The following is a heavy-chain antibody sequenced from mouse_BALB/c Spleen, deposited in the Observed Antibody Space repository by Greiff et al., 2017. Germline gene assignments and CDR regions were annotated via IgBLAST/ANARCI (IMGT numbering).Heavy chain of an antibody. CDR2: IRNKANGYTT. J-gene: IGHJ3*01. D-gene: IGHD3-1*01. CDR1: GFTFTDYY. CDR3: ARDSRTCAY. Sequence: EVQLQESGGGLVQPGGSLRLSCATSGFTFTDYYMSWVRQPPGKALEWLGFIRNKANGYTTEYSASVKGRFTISRDNSQSILYLQMNTLRAEDSATYYCARDSRTCAYWGQGTLVTVSA. V-gene: IGHV7-3*02.